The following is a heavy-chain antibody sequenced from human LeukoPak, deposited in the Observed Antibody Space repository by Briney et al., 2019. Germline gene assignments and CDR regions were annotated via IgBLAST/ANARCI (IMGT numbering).Heavy chain of an antibody. V-gene: IGHV3-53*01. J-gene: IGHJ5*02. CDR1: GFTVSSNY. CDR3: AKDRHAPGRYCSSAICFPFDI. Sequence: GGSLRLSCAASGFTVSSNYMSWVRQAPGKGLEWVSVIYSGGSTYYADSVKGRFTISRDNSKSTMYLQMNSLRAEDTAVYYCAKDRHAPGRYCSSAICFPFDIWGQGTLVTVSS. CDR2: IYSGGST. D-gene: IGHD2-2*01.